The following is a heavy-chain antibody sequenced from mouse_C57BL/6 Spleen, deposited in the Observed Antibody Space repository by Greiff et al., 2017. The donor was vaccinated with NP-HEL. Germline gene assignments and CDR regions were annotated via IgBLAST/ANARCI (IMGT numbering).Heavy chain of an antibody. CDR1: GYTFTDYY. Sequence: EVQLQQSGPELVKPGASVKISCKASGYTFTDYYMNWVKQSHGKSLEWIGDINPNNGGTSYNQKFKGKATLTVDKSSSTAYMELRSLTSEDSAVYYCATEAWLLRAYWGQGTLVTVSA. D-gene: IGHD2-3*01. CDR2: INPNNGGT. J-gene: IGHJ3*01. CDR3: ATEAWLLRAY. V-gene: IGHV1-26*01.